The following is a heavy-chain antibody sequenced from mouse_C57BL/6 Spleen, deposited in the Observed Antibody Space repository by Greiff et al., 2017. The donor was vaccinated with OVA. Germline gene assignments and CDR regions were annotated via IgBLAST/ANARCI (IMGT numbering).Heavy chain of an antibody. V-gene: IGHV5-17*01. CDR1: GFTFSDYG. CDR3: ARRYDDYSHAMDY. J-gene: IGHJ4*01. Sequence: EVQGVESGGGLVKPGGSLKLSCAASGFTFSDYGMHWVRQAPEKGLEWVAYISSGSGTIYYADTVKGRFTFSRDNAKNTLFLQKTNLKSEDTAMYYFARRYDDYSHAMDYWGQGTSVTVSS. D-gene: IGHD2-3*01. CDR2: ISSGSGTI.